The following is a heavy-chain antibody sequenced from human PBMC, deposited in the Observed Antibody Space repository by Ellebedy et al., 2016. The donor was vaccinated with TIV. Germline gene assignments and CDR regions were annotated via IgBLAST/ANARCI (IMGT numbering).Heavy chain of an antibody. Sequence: GESLKISCAASGFTFSTYWMGWVRQAAGKGLEWVANTKQAGSEKYYVDSVMGRFTISRDNAKNSLYLQMNSLRAETTAVYYCARVECNSISCPGAFDIWGQGTMVTVSS. CDR3: ARVECNSISCPGAFDI. CDR2: TKQAGSEK. V-gene: IGHV3-7*01. J-gene: IGHJ3*02. D-gene: IGHD2-2*01. CDR1: GFTFSTYW.